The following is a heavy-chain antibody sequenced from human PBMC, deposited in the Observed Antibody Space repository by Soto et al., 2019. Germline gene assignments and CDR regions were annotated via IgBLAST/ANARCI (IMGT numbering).Heavy chain of an antibody. CDR2: IIPILGIA. D-gene: IGHD4-17*01. CDR1: GGTFSSYT. J-gene: IGHJ4*02. V-gene: IGHV1-69*02. Sequence: QVQLVQSGAEVKKPGSSVKVSCKASGGTFSSYTISWVRQAPGQGLEWMGRIIPILGIANYAQKFQGRVTITADKSTSTAYMELSSLRSEDTAVYYCARVYLDYGEDYVYYFDYWGQGTLVTVSS. CDR3: ARVYLDYGEDYVYYFDY.